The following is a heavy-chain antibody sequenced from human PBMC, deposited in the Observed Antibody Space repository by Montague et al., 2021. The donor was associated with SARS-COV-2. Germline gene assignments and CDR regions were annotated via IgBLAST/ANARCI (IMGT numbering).Heavy chain of an antibody. D-gene: IGHD5-12*01. V-gene: IGHV3-30*03. CDR3: ARTSGYRAPFDY. CDR1: GFTFSIYG. J-gene: IGHJ4*02. Sequence: SLRLSCAASGFTFSIYGMHWVRQAPGKGLEWVAVISYDGSNKYYADFVKGRFTISRDNSKNTLYLQMNSLRAEDTAVYYCARTSGYRAPFDYWGQGTLVTVSS. CDR2: ISYDGSNK.